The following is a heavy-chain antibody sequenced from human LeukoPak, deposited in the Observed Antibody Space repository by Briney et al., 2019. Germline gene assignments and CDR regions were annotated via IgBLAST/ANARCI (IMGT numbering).Heavy chain of an antibody. D-gene: IGHD3-10*01. CDR3: ARDPGHYYGSGSYGRFDP. CDR2: ISAYNGNT. J-gene: IGHJ5*02. Sequence: GASVKVSCKASGYTFTSYGISWVRQASGQGLEWMGWISAYNGNTNYAQKLQGRVTMTTDTSTSTAYMELRSLRSDDTAVYYCARDPGHYYGSGSYGRFDPWGQGTLVTVSS. V-gene: IGHV1-18*01. CDR1: GYTFTSYG.